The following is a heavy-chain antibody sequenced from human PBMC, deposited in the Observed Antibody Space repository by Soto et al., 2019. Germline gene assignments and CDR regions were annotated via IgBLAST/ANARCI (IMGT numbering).Heavy chain of an antibody. CDR3: VKGEYYYDGSAYYSFDY. Sequence: GGSLRLSCGASGFTFSSYAMKWVRQAPGKGLEWVSAISGSGSSTYYADSVKGRFTISRDNSKNTLYLQMSSLRPEDTAVYYCVKGEYYYDGSAYYSFDYWGQGRMVTVYS. CDR2: ISGSGSST. V-gene: IGHV3-23*01. J-gene: IGHJ4*02. CDR1: GFTFSSYA. D-gene: IGHD3-22*01.